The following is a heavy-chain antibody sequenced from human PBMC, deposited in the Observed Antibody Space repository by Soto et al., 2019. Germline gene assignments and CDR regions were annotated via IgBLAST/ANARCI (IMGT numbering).Heavy chain of an antibody. CDR2: INVNSGGT. CDR1: GYTFTGNY. D-gene: IGHD3-16*02. Sequence: VQLVQSGAEVKKPGASVKVSCKASGYTFTGNYMHWVRQAPGQGFEWMGWINVNSGGTKYAQKFQGWVTMTRDTSISTAYMELSRLRSDDTAVYYCARGDKLSLYPQRDYWGQGTLVTVSS. J-gene: IGHJ4*02. V-gene: IGHV1-2*04. CDR3: ARGDKLSLYPQRDY.